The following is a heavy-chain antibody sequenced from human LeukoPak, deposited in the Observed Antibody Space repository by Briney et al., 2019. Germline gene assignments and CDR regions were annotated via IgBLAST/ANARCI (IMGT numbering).Heavy chain of an antibody. J-gene: IGHJ4*02. CDR3: ASYPAGTGNFDY. D-gene: IGHD6-13*01. V-gene: IGHV1-69*04. CDR1: GGTFSSYA. CDR2: IIPILGIA. Sequence: SVKVSFKASGGTFSSYAISWVRQAPGQGLEWMGRIIPILGIANYAQKFQGRVTITADESTSTAYMELSSLRSEDTAVYYCASYPAGTGNFDYWGQGTLVTVSS.